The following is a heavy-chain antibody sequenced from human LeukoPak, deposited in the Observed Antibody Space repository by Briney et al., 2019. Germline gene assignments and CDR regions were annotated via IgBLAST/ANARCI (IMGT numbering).Heavy chain of an antibody. V-gene: IGHV1-2*02. CDR3: ARAGEWELHRAFDY. CDR1: GYTFTGYY. CDR2: INPNSGGT. J-gene: IGHJ4*02. D-gene: IGHD1-26*01. Sequence: ASVKVSCKASGYTFTGYYMHWVRQAPGQGLEWMGWINPNSGGTNYAQKLQGRVIMTRDTSISTAYMELSRLRSDDTAVYYCARAGEWELHRAFDYWGQGTLVTVSS.